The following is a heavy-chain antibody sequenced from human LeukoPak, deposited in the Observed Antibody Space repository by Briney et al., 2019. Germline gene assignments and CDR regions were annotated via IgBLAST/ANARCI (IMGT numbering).Heavy chain of an antibody. CDR3: ARNRRGPAAIDY. CDR1: GGSFSGYY. V-gene: IGHV4-34*01. J-gene: IGHJ4*02. Sequence: PSETLSLTCAVYGGSFSGYYCSWIRQPPGKGLEWIGEINHSGSTNYNPSLKSRVTISVDTSKNQFSLKLSSVTAADTAVYYCARNRRGPAAIDYWGQGNLVTVSS. D-gene: IGHD2-2*01. CDR2: INHSGST.